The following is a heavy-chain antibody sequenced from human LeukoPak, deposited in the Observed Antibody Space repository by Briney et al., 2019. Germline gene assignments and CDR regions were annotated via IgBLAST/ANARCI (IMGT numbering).Heavy chain of an antibody. D-gene: IGHD2-2*01. CDR3: ARDNAVVVPAAADY. Sequence: ASVKVSCKASGYTFTGYYMHWVRQAPGQGLEWMGWINPNSGGTNYAQKFQSRVTMTRDTSISTAYMELSRLRSDDTAVYYCARDNAVVVPAAADYWGQGTLVTVSS. J-gene: IGHJ4*02. CDR1: GYTFTGYY. V-gene: IGHV1-2*02. CDR2: INPNSGGT.